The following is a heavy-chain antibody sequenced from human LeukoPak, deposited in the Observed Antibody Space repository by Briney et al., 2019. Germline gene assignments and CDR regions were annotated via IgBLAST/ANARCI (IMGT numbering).Heavy chain of an antibody. V-gene: IGHV1-2*02. Sequence: GASVKVSCKASGGTFSSYAISWVRQAPGQGLEWMGWINPNSGGTNYAHKFQGGVTMTRDTSISTAYMELSRLRSDDTAVYYCARDGGFYDSSGLEYFQHWGQGTLVTVSS. CDR2: INPNSGGT. J-gene: IGHJ1*01. CDR1: GGTFSSYA. D-gene: IGHD3-22*01. CDR3: ARDGGFYDSSGLEYFQH.